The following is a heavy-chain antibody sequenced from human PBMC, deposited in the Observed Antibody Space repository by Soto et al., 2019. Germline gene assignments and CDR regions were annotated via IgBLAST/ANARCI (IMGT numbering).Heavy chain of an antibody. CDR1: GFTFDDYA. J-gene: IGHJ4*02. V-gene: IGHV3-9*01. D-gene: IGHD1-26*01. Sequence: EVQLVESGGGLVQPGRSLRLSCAASGFTFDDYAMHWVRQAPGKGLEWVSGISWNSDIMRYADSVKGRFTISRDNAKNSLYLQMNSLRAEDTALYYCAKDPTSKPYLFDYWGQGTLVTVSS. CDR3: AKDPTSKPYLFDY. CDR2: ISWNSDIM.